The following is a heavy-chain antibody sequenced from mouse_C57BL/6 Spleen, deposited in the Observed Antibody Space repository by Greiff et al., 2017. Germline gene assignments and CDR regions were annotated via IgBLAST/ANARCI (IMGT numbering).Heavy chain of an antibody. J-gene: IGHJ4*01. V-gene: IGHV1-52*01. CDR3: ARQLTGRGYAMDY. CDR2: IDPSDSET. CDR1: GYTFTSYW. D-gene: IGHD4-1*01. Sequence: QVQLKQPGAELVRPGSSVKLSCKASGYTFTSYWMHWVKQRPIQGLEWIGNIDPSDSETHYNQKFKDKATLTVDKSSSTAYMQLSSLTSEDSAVYYCARQLTGRGYAMDYWGQGTSVTVSS.